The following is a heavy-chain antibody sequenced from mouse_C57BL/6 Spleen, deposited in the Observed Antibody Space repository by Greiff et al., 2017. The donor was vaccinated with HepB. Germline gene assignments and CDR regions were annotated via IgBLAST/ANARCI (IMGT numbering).Heavy chain of an antibody. CDR3: ANDGSGFAY. V-gene: IGHV14-3*01. J-gene: IGHJ3*01. Sequence: EVQLVESVAELVRPGASVKLSCTASGFNIKNTSMHWVKQRPEQGLEWIGRIDPANGNTKYAPKFQGKATIAADTSSNTAYLQLSSLTSEDTAIYYCANDGSGFAYWGQGTLVTVSA. CDR2: IDPANGNT. D-gene: IGHD2-12*01. CDR1: GFNIKNTS.